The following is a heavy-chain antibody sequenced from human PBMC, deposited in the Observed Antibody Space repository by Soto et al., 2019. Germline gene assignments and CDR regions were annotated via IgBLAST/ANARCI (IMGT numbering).Heavy chain of an antibody. V-gene: IGHV4-34*01. CDR2: INHSGST. D-gene: IGHD2-15*01. CDR1: GGSFSGYY. Sequence: PSETLCVTCAVDGGSFSGYYWSWIRQPPGKGLEWIGEINHSGSTNYNPSLKSRVTISVDTSKNQFSLKLSSVTAADTAVHYCARGLNPQYCSGGSCLFDPWGQGTLVTVSS. J-gene: IGHJ5*02. CDR3: ARGLNPQYCSGGSCLFDP.